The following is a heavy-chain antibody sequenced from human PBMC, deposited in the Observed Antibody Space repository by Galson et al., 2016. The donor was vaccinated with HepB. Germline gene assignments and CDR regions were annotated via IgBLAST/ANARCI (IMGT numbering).Heavy chain of an antibody. Sequence: LTCNVSGGSINTNNFYWGWVRQPPGKGLEWVGSIYYSGTTHFNPSLKSRVTMSVDKAKSQFSLRLNSMTAADTAVYYCARHRPVSRIYYTMDVWGVGTTVIVSS. CDR2: IYYSGTT. V-gene: IGHV4-39*01. D-gene: IGHD6-19*01. J-gene: IGHJ6*04. CDR3: ARHRPVSRIYYTMDV. CDR1: GGSINTNNFY.